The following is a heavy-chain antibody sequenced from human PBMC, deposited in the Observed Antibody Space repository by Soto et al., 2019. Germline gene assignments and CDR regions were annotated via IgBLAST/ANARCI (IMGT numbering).Heavy chain of an antibody. CDR2: IYYSGST. CDR3: ARHNTDSGGFDY. D-gene: IGHD5-12*01. CDR1: GGSISSSSYY. V-gene: IGHV4-39*01. Sequence: SETLSLTCSVSGGSISSSSYYWGWIRQPPGKGLEWIGSIYYSGSTYYNPSLKSRVTISVDTSKNQFSLKLSSVTAADTAVYYCARHNTDSGGFDYWGQGTLVTVSS. J-gene: IGHJ4*02.